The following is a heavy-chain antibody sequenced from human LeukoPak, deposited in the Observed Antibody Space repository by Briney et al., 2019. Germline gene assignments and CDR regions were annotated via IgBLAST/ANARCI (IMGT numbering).Heavy chain of an antibody. Sequence: SETLSLTCAVYGGSFSGYFWTWICQTPGKGLEWIGEIHHSGSPRYNPSLKSRVTITVDTSRNQFSLKLRSVTAADTAVYFCARADRGHFASAYWGQGTLVTVSS. CDR2: IHHSGSP. J-gene: IGHJ4*02. CDR1: GGSFSGYF. D-gene: IGHD3-10*01. CDR3: ARADRGHFASAY. V-gene: IGHV4-34*01.